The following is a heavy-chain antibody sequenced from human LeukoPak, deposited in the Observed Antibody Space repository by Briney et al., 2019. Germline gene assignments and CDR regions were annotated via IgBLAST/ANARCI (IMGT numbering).Heavy chain of an antibody. V-gene: IGHV4-4*07. CDR1: GGSVSTHY. J-gene: IGHJ4*02. D-gene: IGHD2-21*02. CDR2: IHTSGTT. Sequence: PSETLSLTCSVSGGSVSTHYWSWIRQPAGKGLEWIGRIHTSGTTNYNPSLKSRVTLSLDTSNNHLSLTVTSVTAADTAVYFCARDDDGGGDPDYSGQGTLVTVSS. CDR3: ARDDDGGGDPDY.